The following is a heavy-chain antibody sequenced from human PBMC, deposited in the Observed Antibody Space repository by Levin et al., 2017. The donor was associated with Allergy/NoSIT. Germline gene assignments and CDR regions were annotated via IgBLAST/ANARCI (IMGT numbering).Heavy chain of an antibody. CDR3: TKRRYGSGSYFDLHDY. D-gene: IGHD3-10*01. J-gene: IGHJ4*02. Sequence: LSLTCAASGFTFSNAWMSWVRQAPGKGLEWVGRIKSKADDGTIDYAAPVKGRFTISRDDSKNTLFLQMNSLKTEDTGVYYCTKRRYGSGSYFDLHDYWGLGTLVTVSS. CDR1: GFTFSNAW. CDR2: IKSKADDGTI. V-gene: IGHV3-15*01.